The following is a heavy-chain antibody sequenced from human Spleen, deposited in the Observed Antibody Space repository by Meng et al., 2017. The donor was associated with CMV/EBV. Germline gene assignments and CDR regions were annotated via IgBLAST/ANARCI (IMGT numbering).Heavy chain of an antibody. J-gene: IGHJ4*02. CDR1: GYNFILYY. CDR2: ISAYNGNT. D-gene: IGHD6-13*01. V-gene: IGHV1-18*04. CDR3: ARARDYSSSWFGDYY. Sequence: ASVKVSCKTSGYNFILYYTHWVRQAPGQGLEWMGWISAYNGNTNYAQKLQGRVTMTTDTSTSTAYMELRSLSSDDTAVYYCARARDYSSSWFGDYYWGQGTLVTVSS.